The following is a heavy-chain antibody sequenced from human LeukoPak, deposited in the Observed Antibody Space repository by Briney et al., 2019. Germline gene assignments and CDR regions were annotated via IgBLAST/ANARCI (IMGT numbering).Heavy chain of an antibody. CDR3: ARDASGWSRDF. CDR1: GFTFSSYS. V-gene: IGHV3-21*01. D-gene: IGHD3-3*01. CDR2: MNSGGSLI. Sequence: PGGSLRLSCAASGFTFSSYSMNWVRQAPGKGLEWVSTMNSGGSLIYYADSVRGRFTISRDDAESSLFLERHRLRAEDTAVYYCARDASGWSRDFWGQGTLVTVSS. J-gene: IGHJ4*02.